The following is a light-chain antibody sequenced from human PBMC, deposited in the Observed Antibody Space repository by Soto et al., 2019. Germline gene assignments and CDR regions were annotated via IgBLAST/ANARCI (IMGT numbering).Light chain of an antibody. CDR2: GAS. Sequence: EIVLTQSPGTLSLSPGERATLSCRASQSVSSSYLAWHQQKPGQAPRLLIYGASSRATGIPDRFSGSGSGTDLTLTISRLEPEDVAVYYCQQYDRSPWTFGQGTKVEIK. CDR3: QQYDRSPWT. CDR1: QSVSSSY. J-gene: IGKJ1*01. V-gene: IGKV3-20*01.